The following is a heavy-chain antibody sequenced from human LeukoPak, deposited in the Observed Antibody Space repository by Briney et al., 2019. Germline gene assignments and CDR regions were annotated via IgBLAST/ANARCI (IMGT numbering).Heavy chain of an antibody. CDR2: IFRTGST. D-gene: IGHD6-13*01. CDR3: ARGRYLTTSGGAAAGFLDY. J-gene: IGHJ4*02. V-gene: IGHV4-39*02. CDR1: GGSIGSSSYY. Sequence: SETLSLTCSVSGGSIGSSSYYWGWIRQPPGKGLEWIGSIFRTGSTYYSASLKSRVSISVDTSKNHIALKVTSVTAADTAVYYCARGRYLTTSGGAAAGFLDYWGQGSLVTVST.